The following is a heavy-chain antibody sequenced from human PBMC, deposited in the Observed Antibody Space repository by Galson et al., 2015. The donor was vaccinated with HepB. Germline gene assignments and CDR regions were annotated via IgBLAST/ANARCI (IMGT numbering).Heavy chain of an antibody. D-gene: IGHD3-10*01. CDR2: IKQDGTEK. J-gene: IGHJ3*02. Sequence: SLRLSCAGSGFIFSSYWMSWVRQAPGKGLEWVANIKQDGTEKYYVDSVKGRFTISRDNAKESLYLQMNSLRVDDTAVYYCARERWVWFGENAFDIWGQGTMVTVSS. CDR3: ARERWVWFGENAFDI. CDR1: GFIFSSYW. V-gene: IGHV3-7*03.